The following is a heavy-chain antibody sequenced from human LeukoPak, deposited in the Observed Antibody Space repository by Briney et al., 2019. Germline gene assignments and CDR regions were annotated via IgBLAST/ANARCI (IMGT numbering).Heavy chain of an antibody. CDR1: GYTFTGYH. D-gene: IGHD5-18*01. J-gene: IGHJ4*02. CDR2: INPNSGDT. CDR3: ARAPLQLWLYFDY. V-gene: IGHV1-2*06. Sequence: ASVTVSFKASGYTFTGYHMHWVRQAPGQGLEWMGRINPNSGDTNYAQKFQGRVAMTRDTSISTAFMELTRLRSDDTAVYYCARAPLQLWLYFDYWGQGTLVTVSS.